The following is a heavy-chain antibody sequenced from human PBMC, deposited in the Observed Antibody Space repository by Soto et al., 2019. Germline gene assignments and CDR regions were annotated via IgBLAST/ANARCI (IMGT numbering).Heavy chain of an antibody. J-gene: IGHJ4*02. CDR2: VKSKSDGGTT. D-gene: IGHD3-16*01. CDR1: GFTFSNVW. V-gene: IGHV3-15*01. Sequence: GGSLRLSCAASGFTFSNVWMTWVRQAPGKGLEWVGRVKSKSDGGTTDYAAPVRGRITISRDDPKKTLYLQMNSLRTEDTAVYYCTTSLPSSGLIFDYWGQGILVTVS. CDR3: TTSLPSSGLIFDY.